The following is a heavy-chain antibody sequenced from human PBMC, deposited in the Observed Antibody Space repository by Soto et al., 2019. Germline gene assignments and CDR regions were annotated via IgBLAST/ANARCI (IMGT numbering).Heavy chain of an antibody. CDR3: ARDPVLRFLEWLSPATGYMDV. D-gene: IGHD3-3*01. J-gene: IGHJ6*03. Sequence: QVQLVESGGGVVQPGRSLRLSCAASGFTFSSYGMHWVRQAPGKGLEWVAVIWYDGSNKYYADSVKGRFTISRDNSKNTLYLQMNSLRAEDTAVSYCARDPVLRFLEWLSPATGYMDVWGKGTTVTVSS. V-gene: IGHV3-33*01. CDR1: GFTFSSYG. CDR2: IWYDGSNK.